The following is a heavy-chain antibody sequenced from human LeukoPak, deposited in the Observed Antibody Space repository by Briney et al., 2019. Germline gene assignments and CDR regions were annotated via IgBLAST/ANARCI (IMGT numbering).Heavy chain of an antibody. J-gene: IGHJ1*01. D-gene: IGHD3-10*01. CDR3: ASSSGQH. Sequence: SDTLSLTCAVYGASFSVYYCSWIRQPPRKGVEWIGEINNSGRTNYNPSMKSRLTISVDTYNAESSLELSSGTADDSAVYYCASSSGQHWGQGTLVTVSS. CDR1: GASFSVYY. CDR2: INNSGRT. V-gene: IGHV4-34*01.